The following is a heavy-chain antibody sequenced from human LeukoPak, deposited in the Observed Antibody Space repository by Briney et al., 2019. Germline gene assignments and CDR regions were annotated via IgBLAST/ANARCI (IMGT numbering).Heavy chain of an antibody. Sequence: PSETLSLTCTVSGGSISSSSYYWGWIRQPPGKGLEWIGTIKYSGSTNYNPSLKSRVTISVDTSKNQFSLKLSSVTAADTAVYYCARDYSLGISGWFPYWGQGTLVTVSS. V-gene: IGHV4-39*07. CDR3: ARDYSLGISGWFPY. D-gene: IGHD6-19*01. J-gene: IGHJ4*02. CDR1: GGSISSSSYY. CDR2: IKYSGST.